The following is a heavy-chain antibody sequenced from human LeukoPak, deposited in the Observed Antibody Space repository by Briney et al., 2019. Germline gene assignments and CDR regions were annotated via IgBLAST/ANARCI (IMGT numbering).Heavy chain of an antibody. Sequence: ASVKVSCKASGYTFTSYGISWVRQAPGQGLEWMGWISAYNGNTNYAQKLQGRVTMTTDTSTSTAYMELSSLRSEDTAVYYCAQCSSTSCYFSGYYYYMDVWGKGTTVTVSS. CDR3: AQCSSTSCYFSGYYYYMDV. CDR1: GYTFTSYG. V-gene: IGHV1-18*01. D-gene: IGHD2-2*01. J-gene: IGHJ6*03. CDR2: ISAYNGNT.